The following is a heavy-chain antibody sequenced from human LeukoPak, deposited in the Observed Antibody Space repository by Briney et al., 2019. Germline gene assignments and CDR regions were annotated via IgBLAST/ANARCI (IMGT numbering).Heavy chain of an antibody. V-gene: IGHV4-30-2*06. Sequence: SQTLSLTCTVSGGSISNGGYYWTWIRQSPGKGLEWIGYIYHSGSTYYNPSLKSRVTISIDRSKNQFSLNVTSVTAADTAVYYCARDGGYGSGKVNYYYGMDVWGQGTTVTVSS. CDR1: GGSISNGGYY. CDR3: ARDGGYGSGKVNYYYGMDV. J-gene: IGHJ6*02. CDR2: IYHSGST. D-gene: IGHD3-10*01.